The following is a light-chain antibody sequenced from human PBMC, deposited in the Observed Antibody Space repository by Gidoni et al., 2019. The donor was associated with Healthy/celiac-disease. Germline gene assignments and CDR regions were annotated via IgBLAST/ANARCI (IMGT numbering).Light chain of an antibody. Sequence: IMMTQSPATLSVSPGERATLACRASQSVSSNLAWYQQKPGQAPRLLIYGASTRATGIPARFSGSGSGTEFTLTISSLQSEDFAVYCCQQYNNWPPLTFGGGTKVEIK. CDR3: QQYNNWPPLT. CDR1: QSVSSN. J-gene: IGKJ4*01. CDR2: GAS. V-gene: IGKV3-15*01.